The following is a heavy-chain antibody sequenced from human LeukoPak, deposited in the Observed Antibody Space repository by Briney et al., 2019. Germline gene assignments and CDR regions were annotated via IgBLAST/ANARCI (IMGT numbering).Heavy chain of an antibody. CDR2: IIPIFGTA. CDR1: GGTFSSYA. D-gene: IGHD6-19*01. Sequence: ASVKVSCKASGGTFSSYAISWVRQAPGQGLEWMGGIIPIFGTANYAQEFQGRVTITADESTSTAYMELSSLRSEDTAVYYCARDYEPEGIAVAGTGGYFDYWDQGTLVTVSS. CDR3: ARDYEPEGIAVAGTGGYFDY. J-gene: IGHJ4*02. V-gene: IGHV1-69*13.